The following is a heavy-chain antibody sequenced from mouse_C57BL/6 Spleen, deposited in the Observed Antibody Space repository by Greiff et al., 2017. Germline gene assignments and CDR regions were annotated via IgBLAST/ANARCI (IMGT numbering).Heavy chain of an antibody. CDR1: GYTFTSYW. V-gene: IGHV1-64*01. J-gene: IGHJ1*03. Sequence: VQLQQSGAELVKPGASVRLCCKASGYTFTSYWMHWVKQRPGQGLEWIGMIHPNSGSTNYNEKFKSKATLTVDKSSSTAYMQLSSLTSEDSAVYYCASFLYWYFDVWGTGTTVTVSS. CDR2: IHPNSGST. CDR3: ASFLYWYFDV.